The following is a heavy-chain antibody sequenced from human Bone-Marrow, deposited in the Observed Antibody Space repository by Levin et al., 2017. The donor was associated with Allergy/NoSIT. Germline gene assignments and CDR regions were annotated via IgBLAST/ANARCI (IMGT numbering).Heavy chain of an antibody. V-gene: IGHV3-66*01. CDR3: ARVRQENCSSVNCYVKGNYLDY. CDR1: GFAVSSNY. D-gene: IGHD2-15*01. Sequence: GGSLRLSCAASGFAVSSNYMTWVRQAPGKGLEWVSITYRGDRTFYADSVKGRFTISRDNSKNTLYLQMNSLRAEDTAVYFCARVRQENCSSVNCYVKGNYLDYWGQGTLVTVSS. J-gene: IGHJ4*02. CDR2: TYRGDRT.